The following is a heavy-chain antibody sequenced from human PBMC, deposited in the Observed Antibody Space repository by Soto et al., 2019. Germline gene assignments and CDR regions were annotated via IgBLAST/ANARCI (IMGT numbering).Heavy chain of an antibody. CDR3: ARADYYGSGSYPY. CDR2: IYYSGST. J-gene: IGHJ4*02. Sequence: SETLSLTCTVSGVSISSSSYYWGWIRQPPGKGLEWIGSIYYSGSTYYNPSLKSRVTISVDTSKNQFSLKLSSVTAADTAVYYCARADYYGSGSYPYWGQGTLVTVSS. CDR1: GVSISSSSYY. D-gene: IGHD3-10*01. V-gene: IGHV4-39*07.